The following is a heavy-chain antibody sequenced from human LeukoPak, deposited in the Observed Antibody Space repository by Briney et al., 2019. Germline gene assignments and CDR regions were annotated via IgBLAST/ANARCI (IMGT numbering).Heavy chain of an antibody. Sequence: SETLSLTCSVSGASIRSYFWSWIRQSPGKGLEWIGYVYDNDISNFNPSLESRVTILVDRSKSQFSLKLRSVTAADTAVYYCARGLVLATDDAFDIWGPGTMVAVSS. CDR2: VYDNDIS. V-gene: IGHV4-59*01. J-gene: IGHJ3*02. CDR1: GASIRSYF. CDR3: ARGLVLATDDAFDI. D-gene: IGHD5-12*01.